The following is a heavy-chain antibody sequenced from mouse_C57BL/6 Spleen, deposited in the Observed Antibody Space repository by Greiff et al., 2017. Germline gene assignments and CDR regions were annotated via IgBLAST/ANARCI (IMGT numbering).Heavy chain of an antibody. CDR3: ARPHYYGSPPYYFDY. CDR1: GYTFTDYN. D-gene: IGHD1-1*01. Sequence: EVQLVESGPELVKPGASVKIPCKASGYTFTDYNMDWVKQSHGKSLEWIGDINPNNGGTIYNQKFKGKATLTVDKSSSTAYMELRSLTSEDTAVYYCARPHYYGSPPYYFDYWGQGTTLTVSS. J-gene: IGHJ2*01. V-gene: IGHV1-18*01. CDR2: INPNNGGT.